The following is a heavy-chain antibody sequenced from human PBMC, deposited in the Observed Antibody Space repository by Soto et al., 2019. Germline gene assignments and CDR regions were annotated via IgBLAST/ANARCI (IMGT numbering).Heavy chain of an antibody. Sequence: QVQLQESGPGLVKPSQTLSLTCTVSGGSISSGDYYWSWIRQPPGKGLEWIGSIYYSGSTYYNPSLNSRVTISVDTAKNQFSLKLNSVTAADTAVYYCASRHSSPYFDYWGQGTLVTVSS. CDR2: IYYSGST. CDR3: ASRHSSPYFDY. D-gene: IGHD6-13*01. J-gene: IGHJ4*02. V-gene: IGHV4-30-4*01. CDR1: GGSISSGDYY.